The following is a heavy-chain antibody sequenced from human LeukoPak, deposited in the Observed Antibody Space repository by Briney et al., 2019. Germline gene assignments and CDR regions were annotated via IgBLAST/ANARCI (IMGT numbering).Heavy chain of an antibody. V-gene: IGHV3-21*01. D-gene: IGHD6-19*01. CDR1: GFTFSSYS. J-gene: IGHJ4*02. CDR2: ISSSSSYM. Sequence: GGSLRLSCAASGFTFSSYSMTWVRQAPGKGLEWVSSISSSSSYMYYADSVKGRFTISRDNAKNSLYLQMNSLRAEDTAVYYCARGQGLIAVAAVPPYWGQGTLVTVSS. CDR3: ARGQGLIAVAAVPPY.